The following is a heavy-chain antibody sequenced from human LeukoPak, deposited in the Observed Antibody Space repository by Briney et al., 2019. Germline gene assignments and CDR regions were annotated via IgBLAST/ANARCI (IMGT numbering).Heavy chain of an antibody. D-gene: IGHD6-19*01. V-gene: IGHV4-34*01. CDR3: ARGRPAVVDY. Sequence: SETLSHTCAVYGGSFSGYYWSWIRQPPGKGLEWIREINHSGSTNYNPSLKSRVTISVDTSKNQFSLKLSSVTPADTAVYYCARGRPAVVDYWGQGTLVTVSS. CDR1: GGSFSGYY. CDR2: INHSGST. J-gene: IGHJ4*02.